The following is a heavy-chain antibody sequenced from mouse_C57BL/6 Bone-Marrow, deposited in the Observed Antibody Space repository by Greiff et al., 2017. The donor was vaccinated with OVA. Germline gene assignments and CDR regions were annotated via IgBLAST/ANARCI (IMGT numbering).Heavy chain of an antibody. J-gene: IGHJ2*01. CDR2: IYPRSGNT. Sequence: QVHVKQSGAELARPGASVKLSCKASGYTFTSYGISWVKQRTGQGLEWIGEIYPRSGNTYYNEKFKGKATLTADKSSSTAYMELRSLTSEDSAVYFCAIYSPWYFDYWGQGTTLTVSS. CDR1: GYTFTSYG. V-gene: IGHV1-81*01. D-gene: IGHD2-12*01. CDR3: AIYSPWYFDY.